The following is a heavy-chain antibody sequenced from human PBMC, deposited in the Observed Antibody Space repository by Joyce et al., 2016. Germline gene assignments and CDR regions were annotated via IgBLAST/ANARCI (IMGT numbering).Heavy chain of an antibody. CDR3: AGTFNYPHHDGMDV. Sequence: QVHLVQSGAEVKKSGSSVRVSCKASGGSFNKYTVSWVRQAPGQGLAWMVRIIPMLNMTNYAQEFQGRVTITADTSTTTAYMQLTGLRFDDTAVYFCAGTFNYPHHDGMDVWDQGTTVTVSS. J-gene: IGHJ6*02. D-gene: IGHD4-11*01. CDR1: GGSFNKYT. V-gene: IGHV1-69*02. CDR2: IIPMLNMT.